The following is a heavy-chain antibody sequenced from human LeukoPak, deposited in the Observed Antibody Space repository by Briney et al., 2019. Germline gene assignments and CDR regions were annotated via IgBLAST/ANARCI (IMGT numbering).Heavy chain of an antibody. J-gene: IGHJ4*02. Sequence: GGSLRLSCAASGFIFSSYAMHWVRQAPGKGLEWVAVISYDGSNKYYADSVKGRFTISRDNSKNTLYLQMDSLRAEDTAIYYCARSELKIVVVGNDYWGQGTLVTVSS. V-gene: IGHV3-30-3*01. D-gene: IGHD2-15*01. CDR3: ARSELKIVVVGNDY. CDR1: GFIFSSYA. CDR2: ISYDGSNK.